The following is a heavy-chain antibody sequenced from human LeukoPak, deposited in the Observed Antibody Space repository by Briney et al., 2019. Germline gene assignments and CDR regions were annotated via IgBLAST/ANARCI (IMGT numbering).Heavy chain of an antibody. Sequence: GSLRLSCAASGFTFSSYSMNWVRQAPGKGLRWVSSISSSSSHIYYADSVKGRFTISRDNAKNSLYLQMNSLRAEDTAVYYCARDLSPNNYYGSGSSPWGQGTLVTVSS. CDR2: ISSSSSHI. J-gene: IGHJ4*02. CDR3: ARDLSPNNYYGSGSSP. V-gene: IGHV3-21*01. D-gene: IGHD3-10*01. CDR1: GFTFSSYS.